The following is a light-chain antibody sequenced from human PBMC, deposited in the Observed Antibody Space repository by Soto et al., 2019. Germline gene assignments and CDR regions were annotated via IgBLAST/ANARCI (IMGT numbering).Light chain of an antibody. CDR2: AAS. V-gene: IGKV1-39*01. J-gene: IGKJ2*01. CDR1: ESISSY. CDR3: QQTYSNSLYT. Sequence: DIQMTQSPSSLSASVGDRVTITCRARESISSYLNWYQQRPGKAPKLLIYAASSLQSGVPSRFSGSGSGTDFTLTISNLQPEDLATYFCQQTYSNSLYTFGQGTTLDIK.